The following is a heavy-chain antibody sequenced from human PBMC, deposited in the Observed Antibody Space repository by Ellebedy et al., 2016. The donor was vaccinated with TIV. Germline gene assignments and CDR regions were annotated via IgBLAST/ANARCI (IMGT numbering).Heavy chain of an antibody. J-gene: IGHJ4*01. V-gene: IGHV3-30-3*01. D-gene: IGHD1-1*01. CDR3: STLSDTGY. Sequence: GESLKISCAASGFTFTSYAMHWVRQAPGRGLEWVAVISYDGANKYYADSVKGRFTISRDNSENTLYLQMNSLKAEDTAMYYCSTLSDTGYWGHGTLVTVSS. CDR1: GFTFTSYA. CDR2: ISYDGANK.